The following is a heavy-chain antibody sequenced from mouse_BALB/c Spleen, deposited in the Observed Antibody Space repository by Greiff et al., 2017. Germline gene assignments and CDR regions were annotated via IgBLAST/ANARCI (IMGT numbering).Heavy chain of an antibody. CDR1: GYTFTNYW. Sequence: QLQQSGAELVRPGTSVKISCKASGYTFTNYWLGWVKQRPGHGLEWIGDIYPGGGYTNYNEKFKGKATLTADTSSSTAYMQLSSLTSEDSAVYFCARREIITTVVEDYWGQGTTLTVSS. V-gene: IGHV1-63*02. J-gene: IGHJ2*01. D-gene: IGHD1-1*01. CDR2: IYPGGGYT. CDR3: ARREIITTVVEDY.